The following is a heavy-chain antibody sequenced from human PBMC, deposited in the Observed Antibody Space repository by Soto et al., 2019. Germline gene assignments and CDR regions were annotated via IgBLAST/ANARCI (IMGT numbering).Heavy chain of an antibody. J-gene: IGHJ4*02. D-gene: IGHD5-12*01. V-gene: IGHV3-23*01. Sequence: GGSLRLSCAASGFTFSNYAMNWVRQAPEKGLEWVSSISGSHGSTYYADSVNGRFTISRDNSKNMLYLQVNTLRVEDTAVYYCAKGSPRRGYAIDYSGPAPLVTGSS. CDR2: ISGSHGST. CDR1: GFTFSNYA. CDR3: AKGSPRRGYAIDY.